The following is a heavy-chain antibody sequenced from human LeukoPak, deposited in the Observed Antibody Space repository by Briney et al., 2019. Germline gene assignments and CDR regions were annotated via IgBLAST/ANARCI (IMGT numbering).Heavy chain of an antibody. D-gene: IGHD6-19*01. Sequence: SETLSLTCTVSGGSISSSSYYWGWIRQPAGKGLEWVGRIYTSGGTNYNPSLKSRVTISVDTSKNQFSLKLSSVTAADTAVYYCARDGWNWFDPWGQGTLVIVSS. J-gene: IGHJ5*02. CDR3: ARDGWNWFDP. V-gene: IGHV4-61*02. CDR1: GGSISSSSYY. CDR2: IYTSGGT.